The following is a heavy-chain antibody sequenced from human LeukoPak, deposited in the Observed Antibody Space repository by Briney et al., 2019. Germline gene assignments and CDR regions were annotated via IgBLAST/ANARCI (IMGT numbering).Heavy chain of an antibody. CDR3: TTDRAGLLQRLDAFDI. D-gene: IGHD2-15*01. CDR1: GFTFSNAW. Sequence: GGSLRLSCAASGFTFSNAWMSWVRQAPGKGLEWVGRIKSKTDGGTTDYAAPVKGRFTISRDDSKNTLYLQMNSLKTEDTAVYYCTTDRAGLLQRLDAFDIWGQGTMVTVSS. CDR2: IKSKTDGGTT. J-gene: IGHJ3*02. V-gene: IGHV3-15*01.